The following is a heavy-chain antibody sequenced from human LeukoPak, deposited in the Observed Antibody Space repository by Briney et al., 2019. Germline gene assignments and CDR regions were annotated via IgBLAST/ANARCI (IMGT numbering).Heavy chain of an antibody. D-gene: IGHD1-26*01. J-gene: IGHJ4*02. Sequence: GGALRLSCAASGFTFISYWMSWVPQAPGKGLEWVANIKQDGSEKYYVDSVKGRFTISRDNAKNSLYLQMNSLRAEDTAVYYCGSTLLGFDYWGQGTLVTVSS. CDR2: IKQDGSEK. CDR1: GFTFISYW. V-gene: IGHV3-7*01. CDR3: GSTLLGFDY.